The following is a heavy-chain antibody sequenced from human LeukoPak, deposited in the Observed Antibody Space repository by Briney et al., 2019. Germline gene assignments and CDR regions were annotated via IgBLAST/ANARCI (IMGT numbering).Heavy chain of an antibody. D-gene: IGHD6-19*01. V-gene: IGHV3-21*01. CDR3: ARDAQWLGPECYYFYMDV. CDR1: GFTFSRYS. J-gene: IGHJ6*03. CDR2: ISSSSSYI. Sequence: PGGSLRLSCAGSGFTFSRYSMNWFRQAPGKGLERVSSISSSSSYIFYADSVKGRFTISRDNANNSLYLQMSSLRAEDTAVYYCARDAQWLGPECYYFYMDVWGKGTTVTVSS.